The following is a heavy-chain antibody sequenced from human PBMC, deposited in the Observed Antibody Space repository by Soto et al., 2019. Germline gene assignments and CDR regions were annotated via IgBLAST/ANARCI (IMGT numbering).Heavy chain of an antibody. V-gene: IGHV3-23*01. D-gene: IGHD2-8*01. CDR3: AKAGAPSTSETNYKAFHY. J-gene: IGHJ4*02. Sequence: RQDPGKGLEWVSAITGGGNTYYADSVKGRFAISRDTSKNTLFLQMNSLRAEETAVYYCAKAGAPSTSETNYKAFHYWFQGTLVTVSA. CDR2: ITGGGNT.